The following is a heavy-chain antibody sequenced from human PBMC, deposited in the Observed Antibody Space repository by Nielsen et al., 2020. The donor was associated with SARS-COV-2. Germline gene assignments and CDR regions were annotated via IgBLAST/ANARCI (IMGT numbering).Heavy chain of an antibody. CDR3: ARGAITMIVVVRGWFDP. V-gene: IGHV4-39*01. CDR2: IYYSGST. Sequence: SETLTLTCTVSGDSISSSSYYWGWIRQPPGKGLEWIGSIYYSGSTYYNPSLKSRVTISVDTSKNQFSLKLSSVTAADTAVYYCARGAITMIVVVRGWFDPWGQGTLVTVSS. J-gene: IGHJ5*02. D-gene: IGHD3-22*01. CDR1: GDSISSSSYY.